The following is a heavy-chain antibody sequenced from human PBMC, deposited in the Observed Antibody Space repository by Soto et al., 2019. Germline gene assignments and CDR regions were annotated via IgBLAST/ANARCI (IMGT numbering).Heavy chain of an antibody. J-gene: IGHJ4*02. V-gene: IGHV3-33*01. CDR3: ARGGLPDYFDY. D-gene: IGHD2-21*02. CDR1: GFTFSSYG. CDR2: IWYDGSNK. Sequence: QVQLVESGGGVVQPGRSLRLSCAASGFTFSSYGMHWVRQAPGKGLEWVAVIWYDGSNKYYADSVKGRFTISRDNSKNTRYLQMNSLRAEDTAVYYCARGGLPDYFDYWGQGTLVTVSS.